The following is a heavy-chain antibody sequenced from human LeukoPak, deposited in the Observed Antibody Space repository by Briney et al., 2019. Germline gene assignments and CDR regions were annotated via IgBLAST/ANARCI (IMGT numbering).Heavy chain of an antibody. D-gene: IGHD3-22*01. J-gene: IGHJ4*02. CDR1: GFTFSSYG. CDR3: AKARRHYYDSSGPLGDY. V-gene: IGHV3-30*02. Sequence: GGSLRLSCAASGFTFSSYGMHWVRQAPGKGLEWVAFIRYDGSNKYYADSVKGRFTISRDNSKNPLYLQMNSLRAEDTAVYYCAKARRHYYDSSGPLGDYWGQGTLVTVSS. CDR2: IRYDGSNK.